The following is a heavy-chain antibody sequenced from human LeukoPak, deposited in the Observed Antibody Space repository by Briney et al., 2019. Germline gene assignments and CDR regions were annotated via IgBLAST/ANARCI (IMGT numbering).Heavy chain of an antibody. Sequence: GSLRLSCAASGFIFSGSSMHWVRQASGKGRAGVGRIRSKTNNYATAYAASVKGRFTISRDDSENTAYLQMNSLKSEDTAVYYCTRRDGDSLDVWGQGTTVTVSS. D-gene: IGHD7-27*01. CDR3: TRRDGDSLDV. CDR2: IRSKTNNYAT. V-gene: IGHV3-73*01. CDR1: GFIFSGSS. J-gene: IGHJ6*02.